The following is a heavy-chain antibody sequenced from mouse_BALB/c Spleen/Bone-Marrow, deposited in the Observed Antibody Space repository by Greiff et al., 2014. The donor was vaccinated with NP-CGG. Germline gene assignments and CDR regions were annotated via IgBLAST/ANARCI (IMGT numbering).Heavy chain of an antibody. V-gene: IGHV1S81*02. D-gene: IGHD2-2*01. CDR3: TTSGGYNWFAY. CDR2: INPSNGGA. Sequence: VKLMESGAELVKPGASVKLSCKASGYTFTSYYMYWVKQRPGQGLEWIGEINPSNGGADFNEKFKIKATLTVDKSSSTAYMQLSSLTSEDSAVYYCTTSGGYNWFAYWGQGTLVTVSA. J-gene: IGHJ3*01. CDR1: GYTFTSYY.